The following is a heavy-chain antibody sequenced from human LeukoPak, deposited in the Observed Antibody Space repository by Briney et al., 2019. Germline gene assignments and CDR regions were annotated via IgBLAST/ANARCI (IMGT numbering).Heavy chain of an antibody. V-gene: IGHV3-30*03. J-gene: IGHJ4*02. Sequence: GGSLRLSCAASGFTFSSYGMHWVRQAPGKGLDWVAVISNDGSKKYYADSVKGRFTISRDNSKNTLSLQVSSLRTEDTAVYYCVRDNGGEFLWGQGTLVTVSS. CDR3: VRDNGGEFL. CDR2: ISNDGSKK. D-gene: IGHD7-27*01. CDR1: GFTFSSYG.